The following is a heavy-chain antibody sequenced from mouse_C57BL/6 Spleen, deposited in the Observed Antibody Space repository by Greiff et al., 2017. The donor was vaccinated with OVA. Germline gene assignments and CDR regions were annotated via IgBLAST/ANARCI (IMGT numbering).Heavy chain of an antibody. J-gene: IGHJ3*01. Sequence: EVNVVESGGGLVQPGESLKLSCESNEYEFPSHDMSWVRKTPEKRLELVADINSDGGSTYYPDTMERRFIISRDNTKKTLYLQMSSLRSEDTALYYCAIYYDYDVAYWGQGTLVTVSA. CDR2: INSDGGST. D-gene: IGHD2-4*01. CDR1: EYEFPSHD. CDR3: AIYYDYDVAY. V-gene: IGHV5-2*01.